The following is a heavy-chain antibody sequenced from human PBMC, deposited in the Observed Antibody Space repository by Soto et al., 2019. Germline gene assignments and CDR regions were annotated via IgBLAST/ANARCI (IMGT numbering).Heavy chain of an antibody. J-gene: IGHJ4*02. CDR3: AKGERCSSTSCYAVDY. V-gene: IGHV3-23*01. D-gene: IGHD2-2*01. CDR2: ISGSGGST. CDR1: GFTFSSYA. Sequence: GGSLRLSCAASGFTFSSYAMSWVRQAPGKGLEWVSAISGSGGSTYYADSVKGRFTISRDNSKNTLYLQMNSLRAEDTAVYYCAKGERCSSTSCYAVDYWGQGTLVTVSS.